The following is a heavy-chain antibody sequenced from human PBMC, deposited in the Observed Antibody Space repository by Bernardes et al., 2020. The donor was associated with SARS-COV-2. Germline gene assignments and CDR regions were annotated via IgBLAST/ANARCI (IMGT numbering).Heavy chain of an antibody. D-gene: IGHD3-16*01. CDR1: GGSFSGYY. Sequence: SETLSLTCAVYGGSFSGYYWSWIRQPPGKGLEWIGEINHSGSTNYNPSLKSRVTISVDTSKNQFSLKLSSVTAADTAVYYCARGPWGSYSFDYWGQGTLVTVSS. V-gene: IGHV4-34*01. J-gene: IGHJ4*02. CDR2: INHSGST. CDR3: ARGPWGSYSFDY.